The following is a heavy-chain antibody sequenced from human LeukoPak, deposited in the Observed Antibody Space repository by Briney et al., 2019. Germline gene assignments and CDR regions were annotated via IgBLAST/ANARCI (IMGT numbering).Heavy chain of an antibody. Sequence: SETQTLTCAVYGGSFSGYYWSWIRQPPGKGLEWIGEINHSGSTNYNPSLKSRVTISVDTSKNQFSLKLSSVTAADTAVYYCAREADGSGSFDYWGQGTLVTVSS. V-gene: IGHV4-34*01. J-gene: IGHJ4*02. D-gene: IGHD3-10*01. CDR2: INHSGST. CDR3: AREADGSGSFDY. CDR1: GGSFSGYY.